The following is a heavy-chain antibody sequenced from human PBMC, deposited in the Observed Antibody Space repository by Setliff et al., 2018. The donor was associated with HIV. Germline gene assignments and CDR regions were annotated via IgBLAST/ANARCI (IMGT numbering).Heavy chain of an antibody. CDR2: ISAYNGNT. D-gene: IGHD3-3*01. Sequence: ASVKVSCKASGYTFTSYGISWVRQAPGQGLEWMGWISAYNGNTNYAQKLQGRVTMTTDTSTSTAYMELRSLRSDDTAVYCCARDRRITIFGVVSVVPSKRTKTRSAFDYWGQGTLVTVSS. CDR1: GYTFTSYG. CDR3: ARDRRITIFGVVSVVPSKRTKTRSAFDY. J-gene: IGHJ4*02. V-gene: IGHV1-18*01.